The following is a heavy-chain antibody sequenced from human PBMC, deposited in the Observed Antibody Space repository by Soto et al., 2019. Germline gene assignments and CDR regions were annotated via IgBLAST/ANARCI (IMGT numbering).Heavy chain of an antibody. CDR2: INPSGGST. Sequence: ASVKVSCKASGYTFTSYYMHWVRQAPGQGLEWMGIINPSGGSTSYAQKFQGRVTMTRDTSTSTVYMELSSLRSEDTAVYCCARGVTGTPYYYYYYGMDVWGQGTTVTVSS. J-gene: IGHJ6*02. D-gene: IGHD1-20*01. CDR1: GYTFTSYY. CDR3: ARGVTGTPYYYYYYGMDV. V-gene: IGHV1-46*01.